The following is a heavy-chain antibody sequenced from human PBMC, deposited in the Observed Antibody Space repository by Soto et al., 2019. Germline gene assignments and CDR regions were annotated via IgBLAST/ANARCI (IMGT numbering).Heavy chain of an antibody. Sequence: SETLSLTCTVSGGSISSYYWSWIRQPPGKGLEWIGYIYYSGSTNYNPSLKSRVTISVDTSKNQFSLKLSSVTAADTAVYYCARSSGYAPQHFDYWGQGTLVTVSS. CDR3: ARSSGYAPQHFDY. CDR1: GGSISSYY. D-gene: IGHD5-12*01. CDR2: IYYSGST. J-gene: IGHJ4*02. V-gene: IGHV4-59*08.